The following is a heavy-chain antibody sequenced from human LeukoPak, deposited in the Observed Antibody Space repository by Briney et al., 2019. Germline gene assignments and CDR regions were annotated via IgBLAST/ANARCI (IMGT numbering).Heavy chain of an antibody. J-gene: IGHJ4*02. Sequence: GGSLRLSCAASGFTFSTYGMHWVRQAPGKGLEWVAFIRYDESNTYYADSVRGRFIISRDNSKNTLYLQMNGLRVADTAIYYCAKGYGGSHFDYWGQGALVAVSS. CDR2: IRYDESNT. CDR1: GFTFSTYG. D-gene: IGHD4-23*01. CDR3: AKGYGGSHFDY. V-gene: IGHV3-30*02.